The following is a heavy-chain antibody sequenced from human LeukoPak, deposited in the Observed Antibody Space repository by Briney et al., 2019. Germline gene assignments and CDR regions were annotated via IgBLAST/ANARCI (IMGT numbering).Heavy chain of an antibody. J-gene: IGHJ5*02. V-gene: IGHV4-59*01. D-gene: IGHD6-19*01. CDR2: IYYSGST. Sequence: SETLSLTCTVSGGSISSYYWSWIRQPPGKGLEWIGYIYYSGSTNYNPSLKSRVTISVDTSKNQFSLKLSSVTAADTAVYYCARDRNSGWYWFDPWGQGTLVTVSS. CDR3: ARDRNSGWYWFDP. CDR1: GGSISSYY.